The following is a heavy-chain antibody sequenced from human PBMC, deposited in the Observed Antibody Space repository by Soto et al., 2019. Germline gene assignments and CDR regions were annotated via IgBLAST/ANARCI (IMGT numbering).Heavy chain of an antibody. V-gene: IGHV1-18*04. D-gene: IGHD2-15*01. J-gene: IGHJ4*02. CDR1: GYTFTNHG. Sequence: QVQLVQSGAEVKKPGASVKVSCKASGYTFTNHGIRWVRQAPGQGLEWLGWISGYNGNTKYAQRLKGRVTMTTDTFTRTADMELRSLRYDDTGVYSGARDLYSRAYYCDFWGQGTLVTVSS. CDR2: ISGYNGNT. CDR3: ARDLYSRAYYCDF.